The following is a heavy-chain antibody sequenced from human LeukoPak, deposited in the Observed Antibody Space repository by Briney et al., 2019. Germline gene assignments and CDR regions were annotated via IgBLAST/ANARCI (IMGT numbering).Heavy chain of an antibody. D-gene: IGHD3-10*01. Sequence: PGGSLRLSCTASGFTFGDYAMSWFRQAPGKGLEWVGFIRSKAYGGTTEYAASVKGRFTISRDDSKSIAYLQMSSLKTEDTAVYYSTRGGWFGELGDFDYWGQGTLVTVSS. V-gene: IGHV3-49*03. CDR2: IRSKAYGGTT. CDR3: TRGGWFGELGDFDY. CDR1: GFTFGDYA. J-gene: IGHJ4*02.